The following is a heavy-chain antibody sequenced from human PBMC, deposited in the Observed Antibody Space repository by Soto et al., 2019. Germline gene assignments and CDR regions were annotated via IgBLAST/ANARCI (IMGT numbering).Heavy chain of an antibody. V-gene: IGHV1-24*01. Sequence: SVKGSCNVSGYTLTELSMHWVRQAPVKGLEWMGGFDPEDGETIYAQKFQGRVTMTEDTSTDTAYMELSSLRSEDTAVYYCATDRGGAAASYYYYGMDVWGQGTTVTVSS. D-gene: IGHD6-13*01. CDR3: ATDRGGAAASYYYYGMDV. CDR1: GYTLTELS. CDR2: FDPEDGET. J-gene: IGHJ6*02.